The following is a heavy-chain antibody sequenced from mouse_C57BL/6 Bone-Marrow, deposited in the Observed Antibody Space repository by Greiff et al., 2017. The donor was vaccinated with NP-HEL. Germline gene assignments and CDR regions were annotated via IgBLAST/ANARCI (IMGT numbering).Heavy chain of an antibody. CDR3: AGCKRLFSATGHFAV. J-gene: IGHJ3*01. Sequence: EVQLQQSGPELVKPGASVKMSCKASGYSFTDYNMHWVKQRPGQGLEWIGVINPNYGATSYNQKFKGKATLTVDQSSSTAYMQLNSLTSEDSAVYYCAGCKRLFSATGHFAVWGRGTLVTVSA. D-gene: IGHD1-1*01. V-gene: IGHV1-39*01. CDR1: GYSFTDYN. CDR2: INPNYGAT.